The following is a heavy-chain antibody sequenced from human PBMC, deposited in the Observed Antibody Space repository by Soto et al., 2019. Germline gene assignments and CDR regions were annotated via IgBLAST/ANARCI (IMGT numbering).Heavy chain of an antibody. CDR1: GGFIISYY. Sequence: SETLSLTCTVSGGFIISYYWRWIRQPPWKGLEWIGYIYYSGSTNYNPSLKSRVTISVDTSKNQFSLKLSSVTAAGTAVYYCARARYDILTSVYYGCGMDGWSQGTTVAVSS. D-gene: IGHD3-9*01. V-gene: IGHV4-59*01. J-gene: IGHJ6*02. CDR2: IYYSGST. CDR3: ARARYDILTSVYYGCGMDG.